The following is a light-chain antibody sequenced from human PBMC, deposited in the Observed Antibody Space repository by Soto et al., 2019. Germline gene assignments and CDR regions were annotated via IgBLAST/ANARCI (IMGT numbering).Light chain of an antibody. CDR3: QSYDSSLSGSVV. J-gene: IGLJ2*01. CDR1: SSNIGAGYD. CDR2: GNS. V-gene: IGLV1-40*01. Sequence: QSALTQPPSVSGAPGQRVTISCTGSSSNIGAGYDVHWYQQLPGTAPKLLIYGNSKRPSGVPDRFSGSKSGTSASLAITGLQAEDEADYYCQSYDSSLSGSVVFGGGTKVTVL.